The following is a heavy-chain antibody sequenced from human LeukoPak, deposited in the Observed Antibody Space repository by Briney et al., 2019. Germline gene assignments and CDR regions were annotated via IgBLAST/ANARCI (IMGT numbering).Heavy chain of an antibody. CDR1: GYTFTSYG. CDR3: ARDLLSGYYDSSGYSDY. D-gene: IGHD3-22*01. V-gene: IGHV1-18*01. J-gene: IGHJ4*02. CDR2: ISAYNGNT. Sequence: ASVKLSCKASGYTFTSYGISWVRQAPGQGLEWMGWISAYNGNTNYAQKLQGRVTMTTDTSTSTAYMELRSLSSDDTAVYYCARDLLSGYYDSSGYSDYWGQGTLVTVSS.